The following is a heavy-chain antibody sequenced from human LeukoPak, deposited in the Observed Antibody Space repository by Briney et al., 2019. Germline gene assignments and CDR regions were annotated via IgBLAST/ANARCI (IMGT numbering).Heavy chain of an antibody. D-gene: IGHD3-10*01. J-gene: IGHJ4*02. V-gene: IGHV1-8*01. Sequence: ASVKVSCKASGYTFTSYDINWVRQATGQGLEWMGWMNPNSGNTGYAQKFQGRVTMTGNTSISTAYMELSSLRSEDTAVYYCARALWFGELLFDYWGQGTLVTVSS. CDR3: ARALWFGELLFDY. CDR2: MNPNSGNT. CDR1: GYTFTSYD.